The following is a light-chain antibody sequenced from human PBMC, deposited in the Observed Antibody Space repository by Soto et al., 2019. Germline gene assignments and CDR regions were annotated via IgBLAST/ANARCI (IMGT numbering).Light chain of an antibody. CDR1: TSNIGTFY. V-gene: IGLV1-47*02. CDR3: AAWDDNLNAYV. CDR2: LGD. J-gene: IGLJ1*01. Sequence: QSVLTQPPSASSTPGQPVTISCSGSTSNIGTFYGYWYQHLPGTAPKLPLYLGDLRASGLSDRFSGSKSGASASLAINGLRSDDEADYYCAAWDDNLNAYVFGSGTKLTVL.